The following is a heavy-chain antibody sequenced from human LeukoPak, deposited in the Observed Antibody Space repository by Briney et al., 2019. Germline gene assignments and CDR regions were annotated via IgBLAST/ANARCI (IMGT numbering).Heavy chain of an antibody. J-gene: IGHJ5*02. Sequence: PGGSLRLSCEASGFTFSSYWMHWVRQAPGKGLVWVSRINTDGSSTSYADSVKGRFTISRDNAKNTLYLQMNSLRAEDTAVYYCARGYCSGGSCYDNWFDPWGQGTLVTVSS. D-gene: IGHD2-15*01. CDR3: ARGYCSGGSCYDNWFDP. CDR1: GFTFSSYW. CDR2: INTDGSST. V-gene: IGHV3-74*01.